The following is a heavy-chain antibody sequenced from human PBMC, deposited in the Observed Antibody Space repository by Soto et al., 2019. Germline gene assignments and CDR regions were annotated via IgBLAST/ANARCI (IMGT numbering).Heavy chain of an antibody. V-gene: IGHV1-18*01. D-gene: IGHD6-13*01. CDR2: ISAYNGNT. CDR3: ARDRVRAAAGTSWFDP. J-gene: IGHJ5*02. Sequence: QVQLVQSGPEVKKPGASVKVSCKASGYTFTSYDINWVRQAPGQGLEWMGWISAYNGNTNYAQKLQGRVTMTTDTSTSTAYMELRSLRSDDTAVYYCARDRVRAAAGTSWFDPWGQGTLVTVSS. CDR1: GYTFTSYD.